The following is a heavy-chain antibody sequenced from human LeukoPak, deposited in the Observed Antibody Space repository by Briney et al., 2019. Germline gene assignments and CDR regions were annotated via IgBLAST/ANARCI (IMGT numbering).Heavy chain of an antibody. CDR2: IYNDGST. D-gene: IGHD2/OR15-2a*01. CDR1: GLTVSSSY. V-gene: IGHV3-53*01. CDR3: ARNILFAFDI. J-gene: IGHJ3*02. Sequence: GGSLRLSCAASGLTVSSSYMSWVRQGPGKGLEWVSIIYNDGSTYYADSMKGRFTISRDNSKNTLYLQVNSLRAEDTAMYYCARNILFAFDIWGQGTMVTVSS.